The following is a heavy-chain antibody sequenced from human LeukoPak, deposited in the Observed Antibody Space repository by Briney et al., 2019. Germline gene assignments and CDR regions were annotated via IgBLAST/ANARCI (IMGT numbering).Heavy chain of an antibody. Sequence: PSETLSLTCTVSGGSISSYYWSWIRQPAGKGLEWIGRIYTSGSTNYNPSLKSRATMSVDTSKNQFSLKLSSVTAADTAVYYCARANRYNWNYAFWFDPWGQGTLVNVSS. CDR3: ARANRYNWNYAFWFDP. D-gene: IGHD1-7*01. V-gene: IGHV4-4*07. J-gene: IGHJ5*02. CDR1: GGSISSYY. CDR2: IYTSGST.